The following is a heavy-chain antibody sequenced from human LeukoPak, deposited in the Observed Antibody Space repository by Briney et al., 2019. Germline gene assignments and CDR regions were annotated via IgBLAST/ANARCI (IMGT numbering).Heavy chain of an antibody. CDR1: GFTFSSYG. CDR2: ISYGGSNK. V-gene: IGHV3-30*18. Sequence: PGGSLRLSCAASGFTFSSYGMHWVRQAPGKGLEWVAVISYGGSNKYYADSVKGRFTISRDNSKNTLYLQMNSLRAEDTAVYYCAKLLTAGTTSDYWGQGTLVTVSS. J-gene: IGHJ4*02. CDR3: AKLLTAGTTSDY. D-gene: IGHD1-1*01.